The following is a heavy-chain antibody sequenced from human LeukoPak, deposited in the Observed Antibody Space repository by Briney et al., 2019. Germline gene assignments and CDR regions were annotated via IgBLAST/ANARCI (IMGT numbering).Heavy chain of an antibody. CDR3: ARSPSGELDY. D-gene: IGHD1-7*01. J-gene: IGHJ4*02. CDR1: GYTFTSCY. Sequence: GASVTVSRKTSGYTFTSCYIHLVRQAPGQGLEYMGWINPNNGVTNYAQKFQGRVTMTRDTSVATAYMELRSLRSDDTAVYYCARSPSGELDYWGRGTLVTVSS. CDR2: INPNNGVT. V-gene: IGHV1-2*02.